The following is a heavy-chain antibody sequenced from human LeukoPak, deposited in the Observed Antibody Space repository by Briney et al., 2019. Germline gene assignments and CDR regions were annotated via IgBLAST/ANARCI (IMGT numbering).Heavy chain of an antibody. D-gene: IGHD3-22*01. CDR1: GFTFSSYS. V-gene: IGHV3-21*01. J-gene: IGHJ3*02. CDR2: ISSSSSYI. Sequence: GGSLRLSCAASGFTFSSYSMNWVRQAPGKGLEWVSSISSSSSYIYYADSVKGRFTISRDNAKHSLYLQMNSLRAEDTAVYYCARDEAIVVVIPFDIWGQGTMVTVSS. CDR3: ARDEAIVVVIPFDI.